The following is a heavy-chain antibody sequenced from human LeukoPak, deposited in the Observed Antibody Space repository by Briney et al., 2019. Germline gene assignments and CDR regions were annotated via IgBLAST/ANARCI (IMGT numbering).Heavy chain of an antibody. J-gene: IGHJ4*02. V-gene: IGHV4-34*01. CDR3: ARPTLSYYDSSGYSDSYFDY. Sequence: PSETLSLTCAVYGGSLSGYYWSWIRQPPGKGLEWIGEINHSGSTNYNPSLKSRVTISVDTSKNQFSLKLSSVTAADTAVYYCARPTLSYYDSSGYSDSYFDYWGQGTLVTVSS. CDR2: INHSGST. CDR1: GGSLSGYY. D-gene: IGHD3-22*01.